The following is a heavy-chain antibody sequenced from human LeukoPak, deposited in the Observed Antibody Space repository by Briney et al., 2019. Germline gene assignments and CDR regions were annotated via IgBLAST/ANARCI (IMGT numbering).Heavy chain of an antibody. Sequence: PSGTLSLTCAVSGGSISSSNWWSWVRQPPGKGLEWIGEIYHRGSTNYNPSLKSRVTISVDKSKNQFSLKLSSVTAADTAVYYCARHTYYDFWSGYSRPFDYWGQGTLVTVSS. CDR3: ARHTYYDFWSGYSRPFDY. CDR2: IYHRGST. CDR1: GGSISSSNW. J-gene: IGHJ4*02. D-gene: IGHD3-3*01. V-gene: IGHV4-4*02.